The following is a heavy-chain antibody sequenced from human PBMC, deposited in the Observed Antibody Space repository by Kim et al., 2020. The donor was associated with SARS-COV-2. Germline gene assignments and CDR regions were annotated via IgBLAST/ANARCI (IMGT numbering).Heavy chain of an antibody. CDR2: INPSGGST. V-gene: IGHV1-46*03. CDR1: GYTFTSSH. D-gene: IGHD3-10*01. CDR3: ARGTWGGGGWGYGSGQYNRFDP. Sequence: ASVKVSCKASGYTFTSSHIQWVRQAPGQGLEWVGIINPSGGSTTYAQRLQGRVTMTRDTSTGTVYMEVSSLRSEDTALYYCARGTWGGGGWGYGSGQYNRFDPWGQGTLVTVSS. J-gene: IGHJ5*02.